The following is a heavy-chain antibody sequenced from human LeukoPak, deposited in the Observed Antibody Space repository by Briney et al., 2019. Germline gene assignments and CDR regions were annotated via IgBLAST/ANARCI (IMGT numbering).Heavy chain of an antibody. V-gene: IGHV1-2*02. CDR2: ISPTSGGT. CDR3: ARDGIYSTDFDAYDI. Sequence: ASVKVSCKASGYSFTPYYLHWVRQAPGQGLEWMGWISPTSGGTTYAQKFQGRGTMTRDTSITTAYMELSSLTSDDTAIYYCARDGIYSTDFDAYDIWGQGTMVTVSS. J-gene: IGHJ3*02. CDR1: GYSFTPYY. D-gene: IGHD2/OR15-2a*01.